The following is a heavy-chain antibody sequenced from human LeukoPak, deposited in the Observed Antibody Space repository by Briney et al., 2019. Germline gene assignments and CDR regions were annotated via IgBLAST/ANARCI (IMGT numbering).Heavy chain of an antibody. CDR1: GFTFSSYG. CDR3: TRDQTPYY. J-gene: IGHJ4*02. V-gene: IGHV3-49*04. Sequence: GGSLRLSCAASGFTFSSYGMHWVRQAPGKGLEWVGFIRSKIYGGTPEYAASVKGRFTISRDDSKGIAYLQMNSLKTEDTAVYYCTRDQTPYYWGQGTLVTVSS. CDR2: IRSKIYGGTP.